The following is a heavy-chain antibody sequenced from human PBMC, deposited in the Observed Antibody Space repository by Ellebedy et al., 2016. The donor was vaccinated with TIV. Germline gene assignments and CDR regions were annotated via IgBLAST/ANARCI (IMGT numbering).Heavy chain of an antibody. Sequence: ASVKVSXXASGYNFTTYDINWVRQAAGQGLEWMGWMHPQSGKTGFAQQFQGRVTMTRDTSISTAYMELSSLISEDTAVYYCTRGGWRYVTGYRYYNMDVWGTGTTVTVSS. CDR2: MHPQSGKT. CDR3: TRGGWRYVTGYRYYNMDV. V-gene: IGHV1-8*01. J-gene: IGHJ6*03. CDR1: GYNFTTYD. D-gene: IGHD3-9*01.